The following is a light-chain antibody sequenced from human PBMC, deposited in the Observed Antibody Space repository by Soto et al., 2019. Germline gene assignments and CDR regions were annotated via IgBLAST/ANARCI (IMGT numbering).Light chain of an antibody. CDR2: DAS. Sequence: EIVLTQSPATLSLSPGERATLSCRASQSVGTYLAWYQQKRGQAPRLVIYDASYRATGIPARFSGDGSETDFTLTSSSLEPEDFAVYYCHQRSNWPRTFGQGTKVEIK. CDR3: HQRSNWPRT. CDR1: QSVGTY. V-gene: IGKV3-11*01. J-gene: IGKJ1*01.